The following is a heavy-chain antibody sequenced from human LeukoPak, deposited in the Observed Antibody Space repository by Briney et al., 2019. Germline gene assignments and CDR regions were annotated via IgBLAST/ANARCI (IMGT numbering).Heavy chain of an antibody. CDR1: GFTFSNAW. V-gene: IGHV3-15*01. D-gene: IGHD5-24*01. CDR3: TTLQMATKFMDV. CDR2: IKSKTDGGTT. Sequence: GGSLRLSCAASGFTFSNAWMSWVRQAPGKGLEWVGRIKSKTDGGTTDYAAPVKGRFTISRDDSKNTVFLRMNSLKTEDTAMYYCTTLQMATKFMDVWGKGTTVTVSS. J-gene: IGHJ6*04.